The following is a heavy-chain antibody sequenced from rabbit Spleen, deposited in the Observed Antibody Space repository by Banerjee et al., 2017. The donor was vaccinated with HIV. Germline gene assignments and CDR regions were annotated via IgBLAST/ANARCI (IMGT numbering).Heavy chain of an antibody. V-gene: IGHV1S40*01. CDR3: ASGYGGYNYGYDF. J-gene: IGHJ3*01. CDR2: ISGGTGNS. D-gene: IGHD6-1*01. Sequence: QSLEESGGDLVKPGGTLTLTCTVSGFSFSSNWICWVRQAPGKGLEWIGFISGGTGNSYYARWAKGRFTISKTSSTTVTLQMTSLTAADTATYFCASGYGGYNYGYDFWGQGTLVTV. CDR1: GFSFSSNW.